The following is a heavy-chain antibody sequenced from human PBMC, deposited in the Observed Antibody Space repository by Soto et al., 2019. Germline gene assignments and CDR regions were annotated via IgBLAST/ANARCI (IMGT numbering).Heavy chain of an antibody. CDR1: GFTFSNYW. CDR3: ARDRGSRLNNNWYANFDS. CDR2: LNQDGSEK. Sequence: EVQVMESGGGLVQPGGSLRLSCAASGFTFSNYWMSWVCQAPGKGLEWVANLNQDGSEKYYVDSVKGRFTISRDNAKNSLYLQMSSLRAEDTAVYYCARDRGSRLNNNWYANFDSWGQGTLVTVSS. V-gene: IGHV3-7*01. D-gene: IGHD1-1*01. J-gene: IGHJ4*02.